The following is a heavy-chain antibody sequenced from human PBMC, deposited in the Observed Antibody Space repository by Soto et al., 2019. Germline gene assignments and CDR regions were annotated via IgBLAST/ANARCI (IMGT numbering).Heavy chain of an antibody. CDR3: TTVPRYYDILTGYYSGYFDY. V-gene: IGHV3-15*01. CDR1: GFTFSNAW. D-gene: IGHD3-9*01. Sequence: GGSLRLSCAASGFTFSNAWMSWVRQAPGKGLEWVGRIKSKTDGGTTDYAAPVKGRFTISRDDSKNTLYLQMNSLKTEDTAVYYCTTVPRYYDILTGYYSGYFDYWGQGTLVTVSS. CDR2: IKSKTDGGTT. J-gene: IGHJ4*02.